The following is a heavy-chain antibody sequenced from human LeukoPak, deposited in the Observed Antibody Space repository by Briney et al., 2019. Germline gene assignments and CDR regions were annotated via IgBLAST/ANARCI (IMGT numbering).Heavy chain of an antibody. D-gene: IGHD6-13*01. Sequence: GGSLRLSCAASEFIFSGYWMNWVRQAPGKGLEWVANIKQDGSEKQYVDSVRGRFTISRDIAKNSLYLQMNSLRVEDTAVYYCARDGFVGAADYWGQGTLVTVSS. CDR1: EFIFSGYW. J-gene: IGHJ4*02. V-gene: IGHV3-7*01. CDR3: ARDGFVGAADY. CDR2: IKQDGSEK.